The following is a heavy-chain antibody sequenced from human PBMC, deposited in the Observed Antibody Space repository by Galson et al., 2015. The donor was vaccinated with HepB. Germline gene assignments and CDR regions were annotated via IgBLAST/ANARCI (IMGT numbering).Heavy chain of an antibody. CDR3: ARERSVPAFDI. D-gene: IGHD3-3*01. Sequence: SLRLSCAATGFTFSSYGMHWVRQAPGKGLEWVAVIWYDGSNKYYADSVKGRFTISRDNSKNTLYQQMNSLRAEDTAVYYCARERSVPAFDIWGQGTMVTVSS. CDR2: IWYDGSNK. CDR1: GFTFSSYG. J-gene: IGHJ3*02. V-gene: IGHV3-33*01.